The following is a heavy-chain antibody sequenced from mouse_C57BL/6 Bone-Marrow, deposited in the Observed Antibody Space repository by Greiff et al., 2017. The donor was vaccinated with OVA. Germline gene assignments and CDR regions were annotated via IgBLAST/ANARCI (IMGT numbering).Heavy chain of an antibody. CDR1: GYTFTSYG. CDR3: ASSYGNYYFDY. Sequence: QVQLKESGAELARPGASVKLSCKASGYTFTSYGISWVKQRTGQGLEWIGEIYPRSGNTYYNEKFKGKATLTADKSSSTAYMELRSLTSEDSAVYFCASSYGNYYFDYWGQGTTLTVSS. J-gene: IGHJ2*01. D-gene: IGHD2-1*01. V-gene: IGHV1-81*01. CDR2: IYPRSGNT.